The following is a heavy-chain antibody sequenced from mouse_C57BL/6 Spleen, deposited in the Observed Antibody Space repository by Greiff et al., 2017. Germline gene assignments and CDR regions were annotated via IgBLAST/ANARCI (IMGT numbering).Heavy chain of an antibody. V-gene: IGHV1-54*01. CDR1: GYAFTNYL. CDR2: INPGSGGT. Sequence: VQLQESGAELVRPGTSVKVSCKASGYAFTNYLIEWVKQRPGQGLEWIGVINPGSGGTNYNEKFKGKATLTADKSSSTAYMQLSSLTSEDSAVYFCARVYGSSLYWYFDVWGTGTTVTVAS. J-gene: IGHJ1*03. D-gene: IGHD1-1*01. CDR3: ARVYGSSLYWYFDV.